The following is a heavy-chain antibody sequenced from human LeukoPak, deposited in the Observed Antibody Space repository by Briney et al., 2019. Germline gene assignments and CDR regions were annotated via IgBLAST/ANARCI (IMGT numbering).Heavy chain of an antibody. CDR1: GGSVSGYY. CDR3: ARGSWIVANY. Sequence: SETLSLTCTVSGGSVSGYYWSWIRQPPGKGLEWIGYIFHTGNTNYNPSLESRVTISVDTSKNQFSLKLSSVTAADTAVYYCARGSWIVANYWGQGTLVTVSS. CDR2: IFHTGNT. V-gene: IGHV4-59*02. J-gene: IGHJ4*02. D-gene: IGHD3-22*01.